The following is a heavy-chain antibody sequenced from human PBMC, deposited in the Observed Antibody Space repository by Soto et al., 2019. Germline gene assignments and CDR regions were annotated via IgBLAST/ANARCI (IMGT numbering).Heavy chain of an antibody. CDR1: GFTFSSYA. J-gene: IGHJ4*02. CDR2: ISYDGSNK. Sequence: QVQLVESGGGVVQPGRSLRLSCAASGFTFSSYAMHWVRQAPGKGLEWVAVISYDGSNKYYADSVKGRFTISRDNSKNRLYLQMNSLRAEDTAVYYCARSYYYDSSGYRRELGFDYWGQGTLVTVSS. CDR3: ARSYYYDSSGYRRELGFDY. D-gene: IGHD3-22*01. V-gene: IGHV3-30-3*01.